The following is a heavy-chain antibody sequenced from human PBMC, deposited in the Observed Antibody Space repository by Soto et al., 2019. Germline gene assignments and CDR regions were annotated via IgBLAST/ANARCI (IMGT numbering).Heavy chain of an antibody. Sequence: SETLSLTCTVSGGSIERSPYYWGWIRQPPGKEPEWIATIFYSGSAYFNPSLKSRVTISVDTSKNQFSLRLRAVTAADTAVYYCARLRAVPGLYMDVWGEGTTVTVSS. J-gene: IGHJ6*04. CDR3: ARLRAVPGLYMDV. V-gene: IGHV4-39*01. CDR1: GGSIERSPYY. CDR2: IFYSGSA.